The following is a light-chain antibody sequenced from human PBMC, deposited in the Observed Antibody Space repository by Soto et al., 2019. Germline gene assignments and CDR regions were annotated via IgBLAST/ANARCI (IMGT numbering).Light chain of an antibody. CDR3: QSYDTSNLWV. V-gene: IGLV6-57*04. J-gene: IGLJ2*01. CDR2: EDN. Sequence: FMLTQPHSVSESPGKTVSISCTRSSGSIASKYVQWYQQRPGSAPTTVIYEDNQKPSGVPDRFSGSIDSSSNSASLTISGLKTEDEDDYYCQSYDTSNLWVFGGGTKLTVL. CDR1: SGSIASKY.